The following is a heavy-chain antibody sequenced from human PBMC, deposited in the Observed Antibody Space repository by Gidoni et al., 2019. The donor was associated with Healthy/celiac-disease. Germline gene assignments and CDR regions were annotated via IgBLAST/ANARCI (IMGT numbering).Heavy chain of an antibody. D-gene: IGHD2-15*01. CDR1: GYTFTSYG. CDR2: ISAYNGNT. V-gene: IGHV1-18*01. J-gene: IGHJ6*02. CDR3: ARLGYCSGGSCYRGSYYYGMDV. Sequence: QVQLVQSGAEVKKPGASVKVSCKASGYTFTSYGISWVRQAPGQGLEWMGWISAYNGNTNYAQKLQGRVTMTTDTSTSTAYMELRSLRSDDTAVYYCARLGYCSGGSCYRGSYYYGMDVWGQGTTVTVSS.